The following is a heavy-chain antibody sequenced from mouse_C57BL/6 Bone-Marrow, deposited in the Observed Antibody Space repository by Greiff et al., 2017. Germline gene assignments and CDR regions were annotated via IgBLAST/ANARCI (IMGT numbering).Heavy chain of an antibody. Sequence: EVMLVESGGGLVKPGGSLKLSCAASGFTFSSYTMSWVRQTPEKRLEWVATISGGGGNTYYPDSVKGRFTISRDNAKNTLYLQMSSLGSEDTALYSCARSDYYGTDYWGQGTTLTVSS. J-gene: IGHJ2*01. D-gene: IGHD1-1*01. CDR2: ISGGGGNT. CDR1: GFTFSSYT. V-gene: IGHV5-9*01. CDR3: ARSDYYGTDY.